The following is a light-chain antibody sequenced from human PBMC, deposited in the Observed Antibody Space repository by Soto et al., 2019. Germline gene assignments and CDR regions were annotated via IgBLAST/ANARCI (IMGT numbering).Light chain of an antibody. Sequence: QSALSQPASVSGSPGQSITISCTGTSSDVGSYNLVSWYQQHPGKAPKLMIYENSERPSGVSNRFSGSKSGITASLTISGLQAEDEADYYCCSYAISATFVFGGGTKLTVL. V-gene: IGLV2-23*02. J-gene: IGLJ2*01. CDR1: SSDVGSYNL. CDR2: ENS. CDR3: CSYAISATFV.